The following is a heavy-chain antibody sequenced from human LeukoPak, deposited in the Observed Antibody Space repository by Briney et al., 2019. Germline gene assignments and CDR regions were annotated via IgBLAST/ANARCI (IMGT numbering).Heavy chain of an antibody. CDR1: GFTFRNYG. Sequence: GVSLRLSCAASGFTFRNYGMHWVRQAPGKGLEWVSYISSWSTYIYYADSVKGRFTISRDNAKNSLYLQMSSLRVEDTAVYYCARAPGHCSGDSCYWGQGTLVTVSS. V-gene: IGHV3-21*01. CDR2: ISSWSTYI. D-gene: IGHD2-15*01. J-gene: IGHJ4*02. CDR3: ARAPGHCSGDSCY.